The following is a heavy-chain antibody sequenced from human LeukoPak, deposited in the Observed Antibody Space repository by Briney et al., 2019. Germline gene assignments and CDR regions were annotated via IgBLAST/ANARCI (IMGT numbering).Heavy chain of an antibody. Sequence: GGSLRLSCAASGFTFSSYSMNWVRQAPGKGLEWVSSISSSSSYIYYADSVKGRFTISRDNSKNTLYLQMNSLRAEDTAVYYCARAPASSWYRGGYYFDYWGQGTLVTVSS. CDR2: ISSSSSYI. J-gene: IGHJ4*02. CDR1: GFTFSSYS. D-gene: IGHD6-13*01. V-gene: IGHV3-21*04. CDR3: ARAPASSWYRGGYYFDY.